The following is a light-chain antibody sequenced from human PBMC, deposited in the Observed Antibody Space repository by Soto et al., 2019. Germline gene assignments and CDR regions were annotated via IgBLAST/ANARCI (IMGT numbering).Light chain of an antibody. J-gene: IGKJ5*01. CDR3: QQYGSSLIT. V-gene: IGKV3-20*01. Sequence: EIVLTQSPGTLSLSPGERSTLSFSSSQSVSGSYLAWYQQKPGQAPRLLIYGASSRATGIPDRFSGSGSGTDFTLTISRLEPEDFAVYYCQQYGSSLITFGQGTRLEI. CDR1: QSVSGSY. CDR2: GAS.